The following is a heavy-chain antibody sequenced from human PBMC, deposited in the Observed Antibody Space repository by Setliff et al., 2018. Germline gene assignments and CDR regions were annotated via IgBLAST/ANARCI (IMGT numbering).Heavy chain of an antibody. V-gene: IGHV3-23*01. CDR2: ISGSGAST. J-gene: IGHJ4*02. CDR3: ARDGVPPLNYNFWSGNFEF. CDR1: GVTFTSYA. D-gene: IGHD3-3*01. Sequence: GGSLRLSCAASGVTFTSYAMTWVRQAPGKGLEWVSSISGSGASTYYADSVKGRFTISRDNSKNTLSLQMNSLRAEDTAVYYCARDGVPPLNYNFWSGNFEFWGQGTLVTVSS.